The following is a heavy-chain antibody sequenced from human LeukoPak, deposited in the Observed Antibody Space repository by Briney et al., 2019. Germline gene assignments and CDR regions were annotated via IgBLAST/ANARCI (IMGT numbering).Heavy chain of an antibody. J-gene: IGHJ5*02. CDR2: VYSSGDT. CDR3: VRSGYFSGSYFDP. Sequence: SETLSLTCTVSGGSISGYFWGWIRQPAGSGLEWIGRVYSSGDTDYNPSLRSRVAISLDTSKNQFSLRVNSVTAADTAVYYCVRSGYFSGSYFDPWSQGILVTVSS. CDR1: GGSISGYF. D-gene: IGHD3-22*01. V-gene: IGHV4-4*07.